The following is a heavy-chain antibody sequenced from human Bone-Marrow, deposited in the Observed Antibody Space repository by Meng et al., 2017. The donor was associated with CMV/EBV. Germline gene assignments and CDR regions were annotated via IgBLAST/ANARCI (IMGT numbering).Heavy chain of an antibody. J-gene: IGHJ4*02. V-gene: IGHV3-21*01. CDR1: GFTFSSYS. D-gene: IGHD3-3*01. CDR3: ATPVRTFGSGYEYYFDY. Sequence: GGSLRLSCAASGFTFSSYSMNWVRQAPGKGLEWVSSISSSSSYIYYADSVKGRFTISRDNAKNSLYLQMNSLRAEDTAVYYCATPVRTFGSGYEYYFDYWGQGTLVTVPS. CDR2: ISSSSSYI.